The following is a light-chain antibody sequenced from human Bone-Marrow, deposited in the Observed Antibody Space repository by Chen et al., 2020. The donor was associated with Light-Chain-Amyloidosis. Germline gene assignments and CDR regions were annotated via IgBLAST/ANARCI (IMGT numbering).Light chain of an antibody. CDR3: EQAKSFPLT. Sequence: DIQMTQSPSSVSAPVGDTVTITCRASQSIDSRLAWYQQKAGKVPKLLIYNASSLKSGVPSRFSGSGSGTEFTLTISNLQPEDCATYFCEQAKSFPLTFGGGTRVKIK. V-gene: IGKV1-12*01. CDR1: QSIDSR. CDR2: NAS. J-gene: IGKJ4*01.